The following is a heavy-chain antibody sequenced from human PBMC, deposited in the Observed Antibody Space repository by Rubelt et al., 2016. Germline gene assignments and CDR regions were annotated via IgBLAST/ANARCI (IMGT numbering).Heavy chain of an antibody. J-gene: IGHJ4*02. CDR3: ARDSGVGLELRGFDY. CDR2: IYSGGST. V-gene: IGHV3-53*01. D-gene: IGHD1-7*01. Sequence: EVQLVESGGGLIQPGGSLRLSCAASGFTVSSNYMSWVRQAPGKGLEWVSVIYSGGSTYYADSVKGRFTISRDNSKNTLYLQMNSLRAEDTAVYYCARDSGVGLELRGFDYWGQGTLVTVSS. CDR1: GFTVSSNY.